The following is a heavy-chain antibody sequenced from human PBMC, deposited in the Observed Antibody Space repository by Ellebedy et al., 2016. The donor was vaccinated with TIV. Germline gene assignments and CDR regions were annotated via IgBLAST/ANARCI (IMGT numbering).Heavy chain of an antibody. Sequence: ASVKVSCXASGGTFSSYAISWVRQAPGQGLEWMGWMNPNSGNTGYAQKFQGRVTMTRNTSISTAYMELSSLRSEDTAVYYCARAITMVRGAMGYWGQGTLVTVSS. CDR1: GGTFSSYA. V-gene: IGHV1-8*02. J-gene: IGHJ4*02. CDR3: ARAITMVRGAMGY. D-gene: IGHD3-10*01. CDR2: MNPNSGNT.